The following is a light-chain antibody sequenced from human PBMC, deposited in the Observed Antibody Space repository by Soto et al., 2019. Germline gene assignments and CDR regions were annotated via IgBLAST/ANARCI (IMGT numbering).Light chain of an antibody. CDR2: EVN. J-gene: IGLJ1*01. CDR1: SSDVGATDY. V-gene: IGLV2-8*01. CDR3: ISHAGASNV. Sequence: QSVLTQPPSASGSPGQSVAISCTGTSSDVGATDYVSWYQQHSGKAPKLLLYEVNKRPSGVPERFSGSKSGNTASLTVSALQADDEADYYCISHAGASNVLGTGTKLTVL.